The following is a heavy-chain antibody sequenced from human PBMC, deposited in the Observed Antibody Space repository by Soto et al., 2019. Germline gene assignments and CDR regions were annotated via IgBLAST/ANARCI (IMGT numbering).Heavy chain of an antibody. D-gene: IGHD4-17*01. V-gene: IGHV1-2*04. Sequence: VASVKVSCKASGYTFTGYYMHWVRQAPGQGLEWMGWINPNSGGTNYAQKFQGWVTMTRDTSISTAYMELSRLRSDDTAVYYCAREMTTVTTSPYGMDVWGQGTTVTVYS. CDR1: GYTFTGYY. J-gene: IGHJ6*02. CDR2: INPNSGGT. CDR3: AREMTTVTTSPYGMDV.